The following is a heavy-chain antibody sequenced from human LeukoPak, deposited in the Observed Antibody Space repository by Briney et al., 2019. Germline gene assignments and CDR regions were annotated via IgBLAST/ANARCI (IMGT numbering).Heavy chain of an antibody. CDR2: IRYDGSNK. V-gene: IGHV3-30*02. J-gene: IGHJ1*01. D-gene: IGHD6-19*01. CDR3: ARADSSGWRAEYFQH. CDR1: GFTFSSYG. Sequence: PGGSLRLSCAASGFTFSSYGMHWVRQAPGKGLEWVAFIRYDGSNKYYADSVKGRFTISRDNSKNTLYLQMNSLRAEDTAVYYCARADSSGWRAEYFQHWGQGTLVTVSS.